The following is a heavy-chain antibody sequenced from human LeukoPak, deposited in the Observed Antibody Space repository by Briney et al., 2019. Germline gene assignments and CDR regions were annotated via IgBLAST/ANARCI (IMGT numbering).Heavy chain of an antibody. D-gene: IGHD1-20*01. CDR3: ARDPSLITGTRGDY. J-gene: IGHJ4*02. CDR1: GYTFISYG. CDR2: ISGYNGNT. Sequence: ASVKVSCKASGYTFISYGVSWVRQVPGQGLEWMGWISGYNGNTNYAQKFQGRVTMTTDTSTSTAYMELRSLRSDDTAVYYCARDPSLITGTRGDYWGQGTLVTVSS. V-gene: IGHV1-18*04.